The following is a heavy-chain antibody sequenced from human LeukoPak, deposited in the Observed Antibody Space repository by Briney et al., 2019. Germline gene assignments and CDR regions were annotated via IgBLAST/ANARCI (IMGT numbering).Heavy chain of an antibody. CDR2: IQSKTDGGTT. V-gene: IGHV3-15*01. CDR1: VFTFSITC. D-gene: IGHD3-10*01. CDR3: ATLTVRGVINI. J-gene: IGHJ4*02. Sequence: GVSLRLSCAASVFTFSITCMTGVRQAPGKGLEWVSRIQSKTDGGTTDYAAPVKGKFTISRDDSTTTLYLKMNSLKTEHTAVYYCATLTVRGVINIWGQGTLVTVSS.